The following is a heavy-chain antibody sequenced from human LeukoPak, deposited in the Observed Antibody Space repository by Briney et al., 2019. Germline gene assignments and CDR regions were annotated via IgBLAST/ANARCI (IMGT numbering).Heavy chain of an antibody. CDR3: AKSALYDFWSGYPPPTFDY. D-gene: IGHD3-3*01. CDR2: ISSSGGST. Sequence: GGSLRLSCAASGFTFSTYDMSWVRQAPGKGLEWVSGISSSGGSTYYADSMKGRFTISRDNSKNTLYLQMNSLRAEDTAVYCCAKSALYDFWSGYPPPTFDYWGQGALVTVSS. CDR1: GFTFSTYD. J-gene: IGHJ4*02. V-gene: IGHV3-23*01.